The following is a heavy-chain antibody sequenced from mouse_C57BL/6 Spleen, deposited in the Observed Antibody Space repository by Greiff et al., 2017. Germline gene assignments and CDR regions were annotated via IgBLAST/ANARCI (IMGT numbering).Heavy chain of an antibody. V-gene: IGHV1-26*01. Sequence: EVKLQQSGPELVKPGASVKISCKASGYTFTDYYMNWVKQSHGKSLEWIGDINPNNGGTSYNQKFKGKATLTVDKSSSTAYMELRILTSDDSAVYYCAIRGYYSNASDFWGQGTSVTVSS. D-gene: IGHD2-12*01. J-gene: IGHJ4*01. CDR3: AIRGYYSNASDF. CDR1: GYTFTDYY. CDR2: INPNNGGT.